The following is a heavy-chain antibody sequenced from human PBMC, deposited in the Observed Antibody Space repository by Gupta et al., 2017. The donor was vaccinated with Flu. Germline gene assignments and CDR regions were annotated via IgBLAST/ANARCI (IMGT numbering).Heavy chain of an antibody. D-gene: IGHD3-10*01. J-gene: IGHJ4*02. CDR2: ISYDGSNK. CDR3: AKDGSPYGSGSYWNNY. CDR1: GFTFSSYG. Sequence: QVQLVESGGGVVQPGRSLRLSCAASGFTFSSYGMHWVRQAPGKGLEWVAVISYDGSNKYYADSVKGRFTISRDNSKNTLYLQMNSLRAEDTAVYYCAKDGSPYGSGSYWNNYWGQGTLVTVSS. V-gene: IGHV3-30*18.